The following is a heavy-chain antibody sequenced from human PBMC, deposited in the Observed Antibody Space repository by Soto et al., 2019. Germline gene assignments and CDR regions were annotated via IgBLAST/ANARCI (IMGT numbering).Heavy chain of an antibody. CDR3: ASVVGALTRFDY. CDR2: IYYSGNT. Sequence: QLQLQESGPGLVKSSETLSLTCTVSGGSISSSSYYWGWIRQSPGKGLEWIGSIYYSGNTYYNPSLKSRVTISVDTSKNHFSLTLSSVIAADTAVYYWASVVGALTRFDYWGQGTLVTVSS. D-gene: IGHD1-26*01. CDR1: GGSISSSSYY. V-gene: IGHV4-39*01. J-gene: IGHJ4*02.